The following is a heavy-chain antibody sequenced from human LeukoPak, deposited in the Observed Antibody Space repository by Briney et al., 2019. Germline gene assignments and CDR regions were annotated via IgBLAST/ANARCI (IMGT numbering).Heavy chain of an antibody. V-gene: IGHV3-20*04. CDR2: INWNGGST. J-gene: IGHJ4*02. Sequence: GGSLRLSCAVSGFTFSSYGMSWVRQAPGKGLEWVSGINWNGGSTGYADSVKGRFTISRDNAKNSLYLQMNSLRAEDTALYYCARGSCSSTSCRLDYWGQGTLVTVSS. D-gene: IGHD2-2*01. CDR1: GFTFSSYG. CDR3: ARGSCSSTSCRLDY.